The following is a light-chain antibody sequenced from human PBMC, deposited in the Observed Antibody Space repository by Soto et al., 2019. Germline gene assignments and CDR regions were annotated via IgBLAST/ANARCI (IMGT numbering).Light chain of an antibody. J-gene: IGLJ2*01. V-gene: IGLV2-23*01. CDR2: EGS. CDR3: PSFAGSITPVV. Sequence: QSVLTQPASVSGSPGQSITISCTGTSSDVGSYNLVSWYQQHPGKAPKVMIYEGSKRPSGVSNRFYGSKSGYTASLTISGLQAEDEADYYCPSFAGSITPVVFGGGTKLTVL. CDR1: SSDVGSYNL.